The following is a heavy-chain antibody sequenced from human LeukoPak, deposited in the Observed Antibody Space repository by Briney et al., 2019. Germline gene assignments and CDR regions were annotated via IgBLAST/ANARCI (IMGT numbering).Heavy chain of an antibody. J-gene: IGHJ4*02. Sequence: GSLRLSCAASGFTFSGYSVNWVRQPPGKGLEWIGEINHSGSTNYNPSLKSRVTISVDTSKNQFSLKLSSVTAADTAVYYCARGLGTSSDYWGQGTLVTVSS. V-gene: IGHV4-34*01. D-gene: IGHD2-2*01. CDR1: GFTFSGYS. CDR3: ARGLGTSSDY. CDR2: INHSGST.